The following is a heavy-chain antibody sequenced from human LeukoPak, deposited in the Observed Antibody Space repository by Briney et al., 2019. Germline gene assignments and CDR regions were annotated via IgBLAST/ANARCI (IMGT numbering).Heavy chain of an antibody. Sequence: GGSLRLSCAASGFTFSSYSMNWVRQAPGEGLEWVSSISSSSSYIYYADSVKGRFTISRDNAKNSLYLQMNSLRAEDTAVYYCARGFYDYVWGSYRTLHFDYWGQGTLVTVSS. J-gene: IGHJ4*02. CDR1: GFTFSSYS. CDR2: ISSSSSYI. V-gene: IGHV3-21*01. D-gene: IGHD3-16*02. CDR3: ARGFYDYVWGSYRTLHFDY.